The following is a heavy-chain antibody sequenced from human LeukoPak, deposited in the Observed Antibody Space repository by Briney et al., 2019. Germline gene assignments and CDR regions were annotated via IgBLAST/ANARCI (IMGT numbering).Heavy chain of an antibody. CDR2: ISGSGGST. D-gene: IGHD3-3*01. Sequence: GGSLRLSCAASGFTFSSYAMSWVRQAPGKGLEWVSAISGSGGSTYYADSVKGRFTISRDNSKNTLYLQMNSLRAEDTAVYYCAKDQHSLTIFGVVIIFDAFDIWGQGTMVTVSS. J-gene: IGHJ3*02. CDR3: AKDQHSLTIFGVVIIFDAFDI. V-gene: IGHV3-23*01. CDR1: GFTFSSYA.